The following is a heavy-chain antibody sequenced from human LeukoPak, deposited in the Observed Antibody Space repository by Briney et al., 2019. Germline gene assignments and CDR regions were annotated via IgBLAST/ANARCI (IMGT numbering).Heavy chain of an antibody. V-gene: IGHV1-8*01. D-gene: IGHD6-13*01. CDR3: ARGDSSSWPGAY. J-gene: IGHJ4*02. CDR1: GYTFTSYY. Sequence: ASVKVSCKTSGYTFTSYYINWVRQATGQGLEWMGWMNPNSGNTGYAHNFQGRVTMTRNTSISTAYMQLSSLRSEDTAVYYCARGDSSSWPGAYWGQGTLVTVSS. CDR2: MNPNSGNT.